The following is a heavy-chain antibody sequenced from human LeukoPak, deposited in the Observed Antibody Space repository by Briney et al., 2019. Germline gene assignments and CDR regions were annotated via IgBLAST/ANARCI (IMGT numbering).Heavy chain of an antibody. V-gene: IGHV3-30*18. CDR2: ISYDGSNK. J-gene: IGHJ4*02. D-gene: IGHD5-18*01. Sequence: GRSLRLSCAASGFTVSSYGMHWVPQAPGKGLVGVAVISYDGSNKYYADSVKGRFTISRDNSTSTLYMQMNSLRAEDTAVYYCAKAEDTAMVDYWGQGTLVTVSS. CDR3: AKAEDTAMVDY. CDR1: GFTVSSYG.